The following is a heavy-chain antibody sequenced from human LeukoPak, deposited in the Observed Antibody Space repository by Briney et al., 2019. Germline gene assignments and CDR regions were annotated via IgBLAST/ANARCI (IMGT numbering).Heavy chain of an antibody. D-gene: IGHD3-22*01. Sequence: SGPALVKPTQTLTLTCSFSGFSLTTSGVGVDWIRQPPGKALEWLAVIYWDDDKRYSPSLKSRLTITGDTSNNQVVLTMTNMDPVDTATYYCAQSKSYYGSSGYDFDSWGQGTLVTVSS. CDR1: GFSLTTSGVG. J-gene: IGHJ4*02. CDR3: AQSKSYYGSSGYDFDS. V-gene: IGHV2-5*02. CDR2: IYWDDDK.